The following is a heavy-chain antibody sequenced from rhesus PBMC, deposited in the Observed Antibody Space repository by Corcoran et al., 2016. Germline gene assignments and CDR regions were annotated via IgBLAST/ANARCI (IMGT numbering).Heavy chain of an antibody. Sequence: QVQLQESGPGLVKPSETLSLTCAVSGGSISDDYYWSWIRQPPGKGLEWIGYIYGRGRGTNYNPSLKNRVTISIGTSKNQFSLKLSSVTAADTAVYYCAREGAGTALFFDWGQGVLVTVSS. CDR3: AREGAGTALFFD. V-gene: IGHV4-106*01. CDR1: GGSISDDYY. D-gene: IGHD1-20*01. CDR2: IYGRGRGT. J-gene: IGHJ4*01.